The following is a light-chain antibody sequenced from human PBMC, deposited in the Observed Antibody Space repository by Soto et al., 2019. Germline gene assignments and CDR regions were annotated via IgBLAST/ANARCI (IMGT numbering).Light chain of an antibody. Sequence: QSALTQPASGSGSPGQSSSISCTGTSRDVGAYNYVSWYQQHPGKAPKLMVYDVTNRPSGVSDRFSGSKSGNTASLTISGLQAEDEADYFCSSHSNITPYVFGTGTKVTVL. CDR3: SSHSNITPYV. J-gene: IGLJ1*01. CDR1: SRDVGAYNY. V-gene: IGLV2-14*01. CDR2: DVT.